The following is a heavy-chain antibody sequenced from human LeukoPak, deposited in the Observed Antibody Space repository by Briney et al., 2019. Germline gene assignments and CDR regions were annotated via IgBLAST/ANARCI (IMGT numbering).Heavy chain of an antibody. D-gene: IGHD6-19*01. V-gene: IGHV4-59*01. CDR1: GGSISNYF. CDR3: VRHTTSGWYQVVY. J-gene: IGHJ4*02. CDR2: ITYSGST. Sequence: PETLSLTCTVSGGSISNYFWSWIRQPPGKGLEWIGFITYSGSTDHNPSLKSRVTISVDASKNQFSLKLTSVTAADTAVYYCVRHTTSGWYQVVYWGQGTLVTVSS.